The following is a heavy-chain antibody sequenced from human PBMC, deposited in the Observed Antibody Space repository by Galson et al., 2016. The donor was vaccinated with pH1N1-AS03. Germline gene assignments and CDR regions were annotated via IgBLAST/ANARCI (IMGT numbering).Heavy chain of an antibody. Sequence: SLRLSCADSGFIVRNNFMSWVRQAPGKGLEWVSTAYRGGTTYYADSVKGRFTLSRDNSKNTLYLKMNNVRAEDTAVYYCARYCDSASCSLSNGGMDVWGQGTTVTVSS. CDR2: AYRGGTT. V-gene: IGHV3-53*01. D-gene: IGHD2-2*01. CDR3: ARYCDSASCSLSNGGMDV. J-gene: IGHJ6*02. CDR1: GFIVRNNF.